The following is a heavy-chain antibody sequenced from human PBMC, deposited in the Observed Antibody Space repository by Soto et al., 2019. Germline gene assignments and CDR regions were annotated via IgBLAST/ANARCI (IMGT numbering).Heavy chain of an antibody. CDR2: IYYSGNT. CDR3: ATLPDWGSGSN. D-gene: IGHD3-10*01. CDR1: GGSIRSSRYY. V-gene: IGHV4-39*01. Sequence: QLQLQESGPGLVKPSETLSLTCTVSGGSIRSSRYYWGWIRQSPGRGLEWIGNIYYSGNTYYNSSLKSRFTISIDPSKNQFSLKLSSVTAADTAVYYCATLPDWGSGSNWGQGTLVTVSS. J-gene: IGHJ4*02.